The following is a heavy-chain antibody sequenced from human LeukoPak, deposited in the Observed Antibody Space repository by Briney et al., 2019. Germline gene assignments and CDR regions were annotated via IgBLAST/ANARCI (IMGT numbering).Heavy chain of an antibody. V-gene: IGHV4-4*09. J-gene: IGHJ5*02. D-gene: IGHD1-26*01. CDR3: PQPQGPMSGTYDYFDP. Sequence: PPETLALTCTVSGGSISGYYWTWIRQPPGQGLEWIAYIHSNGYTNYNPSLRSRVTISVDPSKNQFSLTVTPVTAADTAIYNCPQPQGPMSGTYDYFDPWGQGALVTASS. CDR1: GGSISGYY. CDR2: IHSNGYT.